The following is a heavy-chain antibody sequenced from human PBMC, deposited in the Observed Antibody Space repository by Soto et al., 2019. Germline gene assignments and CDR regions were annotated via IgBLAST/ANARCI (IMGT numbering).Heavy chain of an antibody. Sequence: QVQLQESGPGLVKPSQTLSLTCTVSSGSISSGGYYWSWIRQHPGKGLEWIGYIYYSGITYYNPSLKSRVTLSVDTSKTHFSLKLSSVTAADTAVYYCARWPQLEPRFDYWGQGTLVTVSS. J-gene: IGHJ4*02. V-gene: IGHV4-31*03. CDR2: IYYSGIT. CDR1: SGSISSGGYY. D-gene: IGHD1-1*01. CDR3: ARWPQLEPRFDY.